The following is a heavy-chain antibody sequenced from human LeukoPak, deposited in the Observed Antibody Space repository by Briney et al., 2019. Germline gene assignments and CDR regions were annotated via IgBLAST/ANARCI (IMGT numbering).Heavy chain of an antibody. J-gene: IGHJ4*02. V-gene: IGHV1-2*02. D-gene: IGHD3-22*01. CDR1: GYTFTGYY. Sequence: ASAKVSCKASGYTFTGYYMHWVRQAPGQGLEWMGWINPNSGGTNYAQKFQGRVTMTRDTSISTAYMELSRLRSDDAAVYYCARVLPYYYDSSGYYSDYYFDYWGQGTLVTVSS. CDR2: INPNSGGT. CDR3: ARVLPYYYDSSGYYSDYYFDY.